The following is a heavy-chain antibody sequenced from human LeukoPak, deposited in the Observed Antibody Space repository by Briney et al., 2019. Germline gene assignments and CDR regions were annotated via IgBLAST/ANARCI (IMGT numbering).Heavy chain of an antibody. CDR1: GYTFNSYA. CDR3: AKDMKVAAAGPHYFDY. V-gene: IGHV3-23*01. Sequence: GGSLRLSCAASGYTFNSYAMSWVRQAPGKGLEWVSAISGSGGSTYYADSVKGRFTISRDNSKNTLYLQMNSLRAEDTAVYYCAKDMKVAAAGPHYFDYWGQGTLVTVSS. J-gene: IGHJ4*02. CDR2: ISGSGGST. D-gene: IGHD6-13*01.